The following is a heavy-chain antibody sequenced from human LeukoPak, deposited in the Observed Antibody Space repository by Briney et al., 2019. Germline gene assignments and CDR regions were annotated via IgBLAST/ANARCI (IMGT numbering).Heavy chain of an antibody. Sequence: ASVTVSCKVSGCTLTELSLHWVRQAPGKGLEWMGGFDPEDGETIYAQKFQGRVTMTEDTSTDTAYMELSSLRSEDTAVYYCATESVANYYMDVWGKGTTVTVSS. D-gene: IGHD6-19*01. J-gene: IGHJ6*03. CDR1: GCTLTELS. V-gene: IGHV1-24*01. CDR2: FDPEDGET. CDR3: ATESVANYYMDV.